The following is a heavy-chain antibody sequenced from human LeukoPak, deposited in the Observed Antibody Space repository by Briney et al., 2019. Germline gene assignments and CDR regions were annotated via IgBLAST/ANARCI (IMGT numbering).Heavy chain of an antibody. CDR1: GFTFSSYG. J-gene: IGHJ4*02. Sequence: GGSLRLSCAASGFTFSSYGMHWVRQAPGKGLEWVAVISYDGSNKYYADSVKGRFTLSRNNSKNTLYLQMNSLRAEDTAVYYCAKEQRLGADYWGQGTLVTVSS. CDR2: ISYDGSNK. D-gene: IGHD3-16*01. V-gene: IGHV3-30*18. CDR3: AKEQRLGADY.